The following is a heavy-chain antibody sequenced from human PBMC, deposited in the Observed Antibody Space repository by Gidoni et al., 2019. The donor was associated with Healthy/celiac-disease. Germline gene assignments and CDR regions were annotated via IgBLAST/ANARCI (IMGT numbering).Heavy chain of an antibody. CDR3: ARGRGIAAASGNDY. CDR1: GGSFSGYY. Sequence: QVQLQQWGAGLLKPSETLSLTCAVYGGSFSGYYCSWIRQPPGKGLEWIGEINHSGSTNYNPSLKSRVTISVDTSKNQFSLKLSSVTAADTAVYYCARGRGIAAASGNDYWGQGTLVTVSS. D-gene: IGHD6-13*01. V-gene: IGHV4-34*01. J-gene: IGHJ4*02. CDR2: INHSGST.